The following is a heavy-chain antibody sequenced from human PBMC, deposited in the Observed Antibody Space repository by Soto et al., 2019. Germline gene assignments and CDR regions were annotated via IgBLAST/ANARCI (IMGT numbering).Heavy chain of an antibody. CDR1: GYTFTNYG. Sequence: ASVKVSCKASGYTFTNYGISWVRQAPGQGLEWMGWISAYNGNTNYAQKLQGRVTMTTDTSTSTAYMELRSLRSDDTAVYYCARDRLTIFGVVTAGPFDYWGQGTLVTVSS. V-gene: IGHV1-18*01. CDR2: ISAYNGNT. CDR3: ARDRLTIFGVVTAGPFDY. D-gene: IGHD3-3*01. J-gene: IGHJ4*02.